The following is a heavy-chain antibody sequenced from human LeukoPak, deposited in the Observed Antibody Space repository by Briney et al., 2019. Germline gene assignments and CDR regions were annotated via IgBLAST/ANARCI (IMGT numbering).Heavy chain of an antibody. V-gene: IGHV3-23*01. CDR2: ISGSGGST. D-gene: IGHD3-10*01. CDR1: GFTFSSNA. J-gene: IGHJ3*01. CDR3: ARDGPAVPGQSRAFDV. Sequence: GGSLRLTCAASGFTFSSNAMSWVRQAPGKGLEWVSDISGSGGSTYYADPVKGRFTISRDNSKNTLYLQMNSLRAEDAAVYYCARDGPAVPGQSRAFDVWGQGTMVTVSS.